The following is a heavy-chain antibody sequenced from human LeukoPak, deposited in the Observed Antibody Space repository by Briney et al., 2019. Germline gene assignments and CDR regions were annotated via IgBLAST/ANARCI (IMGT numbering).Heavy chain of an antibody. J-gene: IGHJ5*02. D-gene: IGHD3-10*01. V-gene: IGHV1-46*01. Sequence: ASVKVSCKASGYTFTSYHMHWVRQAPGQGLEWMGIINPSGGSTNYAQRFRGRVTMTRDMSTGTVYMELRSLRSDDTAVYYCARAVLLWFGELLSPEAFDPWGQGTLVTVSS. CDR3: ARAVLLWFGELLSPEAFDP. CDR2: INPSGGST. CDR1: GYTFTSYH.